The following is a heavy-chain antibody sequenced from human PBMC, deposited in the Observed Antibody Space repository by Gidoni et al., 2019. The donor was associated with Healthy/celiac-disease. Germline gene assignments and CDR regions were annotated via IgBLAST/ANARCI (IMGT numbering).Heavy chain of an antibody. Sequence: QVQLQQWGAVLLNPSEPLPLTCAVYGGSFSGYYLSWIRQPPGKGLEWIGEINHSGSTNYNPSLKSRVTISVDTSKNQFSLKLSSGTAADTAVYYCAMGVRDYYMDVWGKGTTVTVSS. CDR3: AMGVRDYYMDV. D-gene: IGHD2-8*01. CDR2: INHSGST. J-gene: IGHJ6*03. CDR1: GGSFSGYY. V-gene: IGHV4-34*01.